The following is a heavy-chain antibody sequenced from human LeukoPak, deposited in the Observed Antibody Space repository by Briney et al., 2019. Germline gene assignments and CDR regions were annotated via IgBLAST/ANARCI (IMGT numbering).Heavy chain of an antibody. V-gene: IGHV4-59*11. D-gene: IGHD6-6*01. CDR2: IYYSGST. Sequence: SETLSLTCTVSGGSISSHYWSWIRQPPGKGLEWIGYIYYSGSTNYNPSLKSRVTISVDTSKNQFSLKLSSVTAAGTAVYYCARDRDIAARRWDYYYYYMDVWGKGTTVTVSS. CDR3: ARDRDIAARRWDYYYYYMDV. J-gene: IGHJ6*03. CDR1: GGSISSHY.